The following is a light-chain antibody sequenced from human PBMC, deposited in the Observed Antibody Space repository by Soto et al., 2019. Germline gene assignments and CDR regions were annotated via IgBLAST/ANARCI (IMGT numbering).Light chain of an antibody. CDR2: SNN. J-gene: IGLJ1*01. CDR3: AAWDDSLNGHV. V-gene: IGLV1-44*01. Sequence: QSVLTQPPSASGTPGQRGTISCSGSSSNIGSNTVNWYQQLPGTAPKLLIYSNNQRPSGVPDRFSGSKSGTSGSLAISGLQSEDEADYYCAAWDDSLNGHVFGTGTKVTVL. CDR1: SSNIGSNT.